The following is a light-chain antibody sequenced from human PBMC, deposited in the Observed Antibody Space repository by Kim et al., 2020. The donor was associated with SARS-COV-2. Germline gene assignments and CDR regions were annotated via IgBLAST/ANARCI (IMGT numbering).Light chain of an antibody. J-gene: IGKJ5*01. CDR2: SAS. CDR1: QTIHIY. CDR3: QQSYNTPPIT. Sequence: SVGDRVTITCRASQTIHIYLIWYQQKPGKAPKLLIESASSLQSGGPSRFSGSGSGTDFTLTISSVQPEDFATYYCQQSYNTPPITFGQGTRLEIK. V-gene: IGKV1-39*01.